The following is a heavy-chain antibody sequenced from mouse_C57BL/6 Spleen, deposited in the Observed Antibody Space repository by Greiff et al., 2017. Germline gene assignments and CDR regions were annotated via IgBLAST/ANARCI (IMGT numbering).Heavy chain of an antibody. V-gene: IGHV1-82*01. D-gene: IGHD1-1*01. J-gene: IGHJ2*01. CDR3: AGQYYGCSYYFDY. CDR1: GYAFSSSW. CDR2: IYPGDGDT. Sequence: QVQLQQSGPELVKPGASVKMSCKASGYAFSSSWMNWVKQRPGKGLEWIGRIYPGDGDTNYNGKFKGKATLTADKSSSTAYMQLSSLTSEDSAVYFCAGQYYGCSYYFDYWGQGTTLTVSS.